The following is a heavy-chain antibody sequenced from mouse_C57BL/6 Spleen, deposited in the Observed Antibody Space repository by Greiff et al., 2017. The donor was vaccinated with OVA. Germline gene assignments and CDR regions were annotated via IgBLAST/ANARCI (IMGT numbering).Heavy chain of an antibody. V-gene: IGHV1-20*01. J-gene: IGHJ2*01. CDR2: INPYNGDT. CDR3: ATGSFDY. Sequence: EVKLVESGPELVKPGASVKISRKASGYSFTGYFMNWVMQSHGKSLEWIGRINPYNGDTFYNQKFKGKATLTVDKSSSTAHMGLRSLTSEDSAVYYYATGSFDYWGKGTTLTVSS. CDR1: GYSFTGYF.